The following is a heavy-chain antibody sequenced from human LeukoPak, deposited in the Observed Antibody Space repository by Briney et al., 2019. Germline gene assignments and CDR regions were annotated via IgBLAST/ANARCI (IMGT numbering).Heavy chain of an antibody. CDR3: ARINIAADGNPLDY. Sequence: PSETLSLTCGVSGGSITTTNWRSWVRQPPGKGLEWIGEIYHSGSTNYNPSLKSRVTISVDKSKNQFSLKLRSVTAANTAVYYCARINIAADGNPLDYWGQGTLVTVSS. D-gene: IGHD6-13*01. CDR1: GGSITTTNW. J-gene: IGHJ4*02. V-gene: IGHV4-4*02. CDR2: IYHSGST.